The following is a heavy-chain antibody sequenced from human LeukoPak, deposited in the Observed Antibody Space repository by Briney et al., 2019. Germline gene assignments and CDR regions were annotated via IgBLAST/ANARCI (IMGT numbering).Heavy chain of an antibody. Sequence: GSLRLSCAASGFTFSSYSMNWVRQAPGKGLEWVSSISSSSSYIYYADSLKGRFTISRDNAKKSVYLQMNSLRAEDTAVYYCARGALDAATPFDSWGQGTLVTVSS. J-gene: IGHJ5*01. CDR3: ARGALDAATPFDS. CDR2: ISSSSSYI. CDR1: GFTFSSYS. D-gene: IGHD2-15*01. V-gene: IGHV3-21*01.